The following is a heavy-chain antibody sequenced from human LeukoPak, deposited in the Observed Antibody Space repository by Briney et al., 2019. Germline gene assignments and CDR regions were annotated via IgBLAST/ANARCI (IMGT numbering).Heavy chain of an antibody. J-gene: IGHJ4*02. CDR3: ARGTTVTTNFDY. Sequence: SVKVSCMASGGTFSSYAISWVRQAPGQGLEWMGGIIPIFGTANYAQKFQGRVTITADESTSTAYMELSSLRSEDTAVYYCARGTTVTTNFDYWGQGTLVTVSS. CDR2: IIPIFGTA. CDR1: GGTFSSYA. D-gene: IGHD4-17*01. V-gene: IGHV1-69*13.